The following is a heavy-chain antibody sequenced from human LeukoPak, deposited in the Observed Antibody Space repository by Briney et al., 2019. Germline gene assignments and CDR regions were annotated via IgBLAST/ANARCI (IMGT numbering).Heavy chain of an antibody. D-gene: IGHD4-17*01. CDR2: ISSSGSTI. J-gene: IGHJ3*02. Sequence: GGSLRLSCAASGFTFSDYYMSWIRQAPGKGLEWVSYISSSGSTIYYADSVKGRFTNSRDNAKNSLYLQMNSLRAEDTAVYYCAREDYGDYSAFDIWGQGTMVTVSS. CDR3: AREDYGDYSAFDI. V-gene: IGHV3-11*01. CDR1: GFTFSDYY.